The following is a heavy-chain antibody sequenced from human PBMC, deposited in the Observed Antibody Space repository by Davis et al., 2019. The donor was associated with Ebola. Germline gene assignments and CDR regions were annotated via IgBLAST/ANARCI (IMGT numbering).Heavy chain of an antibody. CDR3: ARDRVCSGATCYAYFDF. J-gene: IGHJ4*02. CDR2: INPNSGDT. Sequence: ASVKVSRQASGYTFTGYYILWVRQAPRQGLEWMGWINPNSGDTKYSQKFQGWVTMTSDTPISTAYMELNRLTSDDTAVYYCARDRVCSGATCYAYFDFWGQGTLVTVSS. D-gene: IGHD2-15*01. V-gene: IGHV1-2*04. CDR1: GYTFTGYY.